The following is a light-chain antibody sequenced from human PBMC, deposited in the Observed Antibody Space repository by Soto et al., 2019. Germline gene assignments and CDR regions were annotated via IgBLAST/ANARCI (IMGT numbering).Light chain of an antibody. V-gene: IGKV3-15*01. Sequence: PGERAILSCRSSQRVGSNYLAWYQQKPGQAHRLLIYGAYNRANDIPARFSGSGSGTEFTLTIRRLQSEDIAVYYCQNSDNWPPWTFGHGKKVDIK. CDR2: GAY. CDR1: QRVGSN. CDR3: QNSDNWPPWT. J-gene: IGKJ1*01.